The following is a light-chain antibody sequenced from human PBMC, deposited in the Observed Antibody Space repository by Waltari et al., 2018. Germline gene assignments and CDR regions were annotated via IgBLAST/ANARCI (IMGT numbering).Light chain of an antibody. CDR1: QSVSNS. CDR2: SAS. CDR3: QQYNNWPPIT. V-gene: IGKV3D-15*01. J-gene: IGKJ5*01. Sequence: EIAMTQSPPTLSVSPGERVTLSCRASQSVSNSLAWYQHRPGRAPRLLIHSASTRAPGIPARFSGSGSETEFTLTISNLQSEDFALYYCQQYNNWPPITFGQGTRLEIK.